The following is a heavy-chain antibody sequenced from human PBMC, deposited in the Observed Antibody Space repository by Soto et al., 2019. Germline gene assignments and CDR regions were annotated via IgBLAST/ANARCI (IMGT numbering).Heavy chain of an antibody. CDR3: ARKPMTGSQSGDFDI. CDR2: IKSDSSSL. CDR1: GFTFSTYL. J-gene: IGHJ3*02. V-gene: IGHV3-21*06. D-gene: IGHD3-9*01. Sequence: VQLVESGGGLVEPGGSLRLSCAASGFTFSTYLMNWVRQAPGKGLEWVSSIKSDSSSLYYADSVKGRFTISRDNAKNSLHLQMNSLRVEDTAMYFCARKPMTGSQSGDFDIWGQGTMVTVSS.